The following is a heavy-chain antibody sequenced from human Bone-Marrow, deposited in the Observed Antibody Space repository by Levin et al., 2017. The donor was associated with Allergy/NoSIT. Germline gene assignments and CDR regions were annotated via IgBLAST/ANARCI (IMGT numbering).Heavy chain of an antibody. Sequence: PGASVKVSCEVSEFNVRNNYMSWVRQAPGKGLEWVSFMYSGGSTHYAESVKGRFTISRDNTKNTLHLQMNSLRAEDTAVYYCVRRWQWGQGTLVTVSS. CDR1: EFNVRNNY. V-gene: IGHV3-66*04. D-gene: IGHD2-15*01. CDR3: VRRWQ. CDR2: MYSGGST. J-gene: IGHJ4*02.